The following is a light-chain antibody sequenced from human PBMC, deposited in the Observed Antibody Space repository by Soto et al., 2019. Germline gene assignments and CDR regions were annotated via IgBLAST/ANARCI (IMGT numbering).Light chain of an antibody. V-gene: IGLV2-23*02. CDR2: EVS. J-gene: IGLJ1*01. Sequence: SALPRPASVSASPGQSITISCTGTSSDVGMNNLRSCFQQPPGKAPKLMIYEVSRRPSGVSNRFSGSKSDNTASLTISGLQADDEADYYCCSYTGSSPLYVFGTGTKVTVL. CDR1: SSDVGMNNL. CDR3: CSYTGSSPLYV.